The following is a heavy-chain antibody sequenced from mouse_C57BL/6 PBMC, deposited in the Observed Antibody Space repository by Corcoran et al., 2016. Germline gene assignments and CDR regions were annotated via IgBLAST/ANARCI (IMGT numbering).Heavy chain of an antibody. V-gene: IGHV1-80*01. CDR3: ASGTTVYYCDY. CDR2: IYPGDGDT. Sequence: QVQLQQSGAELVKPGASVKISCKASGYAFSSYWMTWVKQRPGKGLEWIGQIYPGDGDTNYNGKFKGKATLTADKSSSTAYMQLSSLTSEDSAVYFCASGTTVYYCDYWGQGTTLTVSS. D-gene: IGHD1-1*01. CDR1: GYAFSSYW. J-gene: IGHJ2*01.